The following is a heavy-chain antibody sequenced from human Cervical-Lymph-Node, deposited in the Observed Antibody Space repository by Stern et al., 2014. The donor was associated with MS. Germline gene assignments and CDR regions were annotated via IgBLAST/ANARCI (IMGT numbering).Heavy chain of an antibody. V-gene: IGHV1-2*02. J-gene: IGHJ5*02. Sequence: MQLVESGAEVKKPGASVKVSCKASGYTFSDYYMHWVRQAPGQGLEWMGWINPKSGGPSYAPKFQGRVTMTWDTSISTPYMELSSLRSDDTAMYYCARDGRGSGKSYFDPWGQGTLVTVSS. CDR1: GYTFSDYY. CDR3: ARDGRGSGKSYFDP. CDR2: INPKSGGP. D-gene: IGHD1-26*01.